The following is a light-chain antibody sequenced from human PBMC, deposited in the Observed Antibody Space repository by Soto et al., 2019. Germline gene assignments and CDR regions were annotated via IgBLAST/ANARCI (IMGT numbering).Light chain of an antibody. Sequence: QSVLTHPTPVSGAPGQGVTFSSTGSSTNIGSGYDVHWYQQLPGTAPKLLIYGNTNRPSGVPDRFSASKSGTSASLAITGLQDEDESYYYWQSYDNSLRAFYLFGTVNMVNVL. CDR2: GNT. J-gene: IGLJ1*01. V-gene: IGLV1-40*01. CDR1: STNIGSGYD. CDR3: QSYDNSLRAFYL.